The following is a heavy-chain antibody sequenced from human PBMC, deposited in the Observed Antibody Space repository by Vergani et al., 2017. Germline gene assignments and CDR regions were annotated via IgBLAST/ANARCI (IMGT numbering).Heavy chain of an antibody. J-gene: IGHJ4*02. Sequence: QVQLQESGPGLVKPSETLSLTCAVSGDSISSGYYWGWIRQPPGKGLEWIGSIYHSGSTYYNPSLKSRVTISVDTSKNQFSLKLSSVTAADTAVYYCARFKTSSYSCYFDYWGQGTLVTVSS. CDR1: GDSISSGYY. V-gene: IGHV4-38-2*01. CDR2: IYHSGST. CDR3: ARFKTSSYSCYFDY. D-gene: IGHD5-18*01.